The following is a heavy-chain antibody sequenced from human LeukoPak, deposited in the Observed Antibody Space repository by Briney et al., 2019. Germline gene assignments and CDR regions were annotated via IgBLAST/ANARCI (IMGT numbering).Heavy chain of an antibody. CDR3: ARRELTVSIAAAGYYYYYGMDV. D-gene: IGHD6-13*01. V-gene: IGHV3-7*03. CDR2: IKQDGSEK. CDR1: GFTFSSYW. J-gene: IGHJ6*02. Sequence: PGGSLRLSCPASGFTFSSYWMGWVRQAPGKGRGWLANIKQDGSEKYYVDSVKGRFTISRDNAKNSLYLQMNSLRAEDTAVYYCARRELTVSIAAAGYYYYYGMDVWGQGTTVTVSS.